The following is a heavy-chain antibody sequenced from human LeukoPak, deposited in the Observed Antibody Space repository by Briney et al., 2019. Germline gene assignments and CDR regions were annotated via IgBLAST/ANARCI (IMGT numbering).Heavy chain of an antibody. D-gene: IGHD2/OR15-2a*01. J-gene: IGHJ4*02. CDR2: ISYDGSNK. V-gene: IGHV3-30*04. CDR1: GFTFSNYA. CDR3: AREGPRGNSQFDY. Sequence: GGSLRLSCAASGFTFSNYAILWVRQAPGKGLEWVAVISYDGSNKYYADSVKGRFTISRDNSKNTLYLQMNSLRVEDTAVYYCAREGPRGNSQFDYWGQGTLVTVSS.